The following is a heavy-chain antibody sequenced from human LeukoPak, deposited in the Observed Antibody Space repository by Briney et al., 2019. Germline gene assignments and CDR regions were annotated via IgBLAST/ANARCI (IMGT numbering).Heavy chain of an antibody. CDR3: AREWLLRSFDI. Sequence: WASVKVSCKASGYTFTSYAMSWVRQAPGQGLEWMGWINPNTGNPTYAQGFTGRFVFSLDTSVSTAYLQISSLKAEDTAVYYCAREWLLRSFDIWGQGTMVTVSS. CDR2: INPNTGNP. D-gene: IGHD3-22*01. V-gene: IGHV7-4-1*02. CDR1: GYTFTSYA. J-gene: IGHJ3*02.